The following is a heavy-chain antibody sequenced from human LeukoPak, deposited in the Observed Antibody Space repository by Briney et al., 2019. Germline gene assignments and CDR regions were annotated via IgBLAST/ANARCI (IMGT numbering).Heavy chain of an antibody. CDR2: TIPMFGSA. CDR1: GRTFYNSA. V-gene: IGHV1-69*05. Sequence: SVKVSCKASGRTFYNSAISWVRQAPGQGFEWLGGTIPMFGSAKYAQKFQGRVTITTDESTSTAYMDLISLISEDTAVYYCVRRQALRGRHRAFDPWGQGTLVTVSS. J-gene: IGHJ5*02. CDR3: VRRQALRGRHRAFDP. D-gene: IGHD6-25*01.